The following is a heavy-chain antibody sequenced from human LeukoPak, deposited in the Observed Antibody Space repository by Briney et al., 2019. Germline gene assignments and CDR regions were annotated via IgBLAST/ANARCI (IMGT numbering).Heavy chain of an antibody. Sequence: SVKVSCRASGGTFSSYAISWVRQAPGQGLEWMGGIIPIFGTANYAQKFQGRVTITADKSTSTAYMELSSLRSEDTAVYYCARYGNGRLEHESSYYYYYMDVWGKGTTVTVSS. V-gene: IGHV1-69*06. CDR3: ARYGNGRLEHESSYYYYYMDV. CDR1: GGTFSSYA. CDR2: IIPIFGTA. J-gene: IGHJ6*03. D-gene: IGHD1/OR15-1a*01.